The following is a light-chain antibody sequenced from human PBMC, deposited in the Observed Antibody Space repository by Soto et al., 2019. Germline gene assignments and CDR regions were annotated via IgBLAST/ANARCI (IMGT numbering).Light chain of an antibody. Sequence: EIVLTQSPATLSLSPGERATLSCRASQSVSSYLGWYQQKPGQAPRLLIYDASNRATGIPARFSGSVSGTDFTLTISSLEPEDFAVYYCQQRSNWPLFTFGPGTKVDIK. CDR1: QSVSSY. V-gene: IGKV3-11*01. CDR3: QQRSNWPLFT. CDR2: DAS. J-gene: IGKJ3*01.